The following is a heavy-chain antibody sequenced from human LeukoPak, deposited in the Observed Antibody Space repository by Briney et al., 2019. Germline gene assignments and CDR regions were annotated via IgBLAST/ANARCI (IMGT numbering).Heavy chain of an antibody. D-gene: IGHD2-2*01. J-gene: IGHJ4*02. CDR3: ARDRIGYCSSTSCRPFDY. V-gene: IGHV3-23*01. Sequence: PGGSLRLSCAASGFTFSSYAMSWVRQAPGKGLEWVSAISGSGGSTYYADSGKGRFTISRDNAKNSLYLQMNSLRAEDTALYYCARDRIGYCSSTSCRPFDYWGQGTLVTVSS. CDR2: ISGSGGST. CDR1: GFTFSSYA.